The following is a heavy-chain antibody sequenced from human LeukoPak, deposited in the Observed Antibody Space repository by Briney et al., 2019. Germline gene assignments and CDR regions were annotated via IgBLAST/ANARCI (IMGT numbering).Heavy chain of an antibody. Sequence: GGSLRLSCAASGFTFSSYAMSWVRQAPGKGLEWVSAISGSGGSTYYADSVKGRFTVSRDNSKNTLYLQMNSLRAEDTAVYYCAKDEYSGSYYLFDYWGQGTLVTVSS. V-gene: IGHV3-23*01. D-gene: IGHD1-26*01. CDR1: GFTFSSYA. CDR3: AKDEYSGSYYLFDY. J-gene: IGHJ4*02. CDR2: ISGSGGST.